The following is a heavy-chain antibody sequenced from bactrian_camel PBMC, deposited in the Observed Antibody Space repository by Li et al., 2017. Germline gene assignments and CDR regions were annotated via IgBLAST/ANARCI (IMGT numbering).Heavy chain of an antibody. CDR1: PYYPNNVC. Sequence: HVQLVESGGGSVQAGGSLTLSCSASPYYPNNVCMGWFRQAPGKEREGVAFITRVSGLTYYADSMKGRVSISQDNAENTLYLQMSILKPEDTGMYYCAAKRGVCSIGGTWSMASYYPYWGQGTQVTVSS. CDR3: AAKRGVCSIGGTWSMASYYPY. D-gene: IGHD2*01. J-gene: IGHJ4*01. CDR2: ITRVSGLT. V-gene: IGHV3S63*01.